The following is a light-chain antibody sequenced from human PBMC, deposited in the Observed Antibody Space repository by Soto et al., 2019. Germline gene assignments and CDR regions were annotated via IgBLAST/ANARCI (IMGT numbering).Light chain of an antibody. CDR1: QSVSSN. J-gene: IGKJ2*01. Sequence: IGMTQSPATLSVSPGERATLSCRASQSVSSNLAWYQQKPGQAPRLLIYGASTRATGIPARFSGSGSGTEFTLTISSLQSEDFAVYYCQQYNDWPPKQYTFGQGTKLEIK. V-gene: IGKV3-15*01. CDR3: QQYNDWPPKQYT. CDR2: GAS.